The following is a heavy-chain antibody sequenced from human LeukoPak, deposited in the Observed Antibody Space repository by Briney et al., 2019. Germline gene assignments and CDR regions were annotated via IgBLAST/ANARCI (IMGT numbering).Heavy chain of an antibody. Sequence: GGSLRLSCAASGFTFSSYEMNWVRQAPGKGLKWVSYISSSGSTKYYADSVKGRFTISRDNAKNSLYLQMNSLRAEDTAVYYCAREGYCSSTSCVYGMDVWGQGTTVTVSS. CDR1: GFTFSSYE. CDR3: AREGYCSSTSCVYGMDV. J-gene: IGHJ6*02. CDR2: ISSSGSTK. D-gene: IGHD2-2*01. V-gene: IGHV3-48*03.